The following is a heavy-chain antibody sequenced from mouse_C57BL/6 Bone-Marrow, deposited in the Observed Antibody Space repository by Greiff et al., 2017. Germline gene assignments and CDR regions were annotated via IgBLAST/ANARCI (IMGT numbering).Heavy chain of an antibody. CDR2: ISNGGGST. CDR1: GFTFSDYY. J-gene: IGHJ1*03. V-gene: IGHV5-12*01. Sequence: DVHLVESGGGLVQPGGSLKLSCAASGFTFSDYYMYWVRQTPEKRLEWVAYISNGGGSTYYPDTVKGRFTISRDNAKNTLYLQMSRLKSEDTAMYYCARTGHWYFDVWGTGTTVTVSS. CDR3: ARTGHWYFDV.